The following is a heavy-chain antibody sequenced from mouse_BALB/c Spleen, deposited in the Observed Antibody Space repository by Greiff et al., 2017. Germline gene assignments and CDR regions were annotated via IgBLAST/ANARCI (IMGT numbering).Heavy chain of an antibody. V-gene: IGHV5-6-4*01. CDR3: TRGGLSYGNSAWFAY. D-gene: IGHD2-10*02. J-gene: IGHJ3*01. Sequence: DVMLVESGGGLVKPGGSLKLSCAASGFTFSSYTMSWVRQTPEKRLEWVATISSGGSYTYYPDSVKGRFTISRDNAKNTLYLQMRSLKSEDTAMYYCTRGGLSYGNSAWFAYWGQGTLVTVSA. CDR2: ISSGGSYT. CDR1: GFTFSSYT.